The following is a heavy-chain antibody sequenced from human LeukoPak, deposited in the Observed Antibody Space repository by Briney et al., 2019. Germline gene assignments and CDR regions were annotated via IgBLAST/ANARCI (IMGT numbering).Heavy chain of an antibody. Sequence: ASVKVSCKASGYTFTGYYMHWVRQAPGQGLEWMGWINPNSGGTNYAQEFQGRVTMTRDTSTSTAYMELSRLRSDDTAVYYCARPAVRYDFWSGYSGLRDYYYGMDVWGQGTTVTVSS. J-gene: IGHJ6*02. CDR3: ARPAVRYDFWSGYSGLRDYYYGMDV. CDR1: GYTFTGYY. V-gene: IGHV1-2*02. CDR2: INPNSGGT. D-gene: IGHD3-3*01.